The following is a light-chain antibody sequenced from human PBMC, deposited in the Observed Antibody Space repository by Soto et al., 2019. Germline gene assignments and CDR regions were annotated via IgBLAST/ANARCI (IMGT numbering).Light chain of an antibody. Sequence: DIQMTQSPSSVSASVGDRVTITCRASQGITSWLAWYQQKPERAPKLLIYAASSLQSGVPSRFSGSVSGRDFTLTISSLQPEDFATYFCQQTSSFPLTFGGGTKVEIK. CDR2: AAS. CDR3: QQTSSFPLT. V-gene: IGKV1-12*01. CDR1: QGITSW. J-gene: IGKJ4*01.